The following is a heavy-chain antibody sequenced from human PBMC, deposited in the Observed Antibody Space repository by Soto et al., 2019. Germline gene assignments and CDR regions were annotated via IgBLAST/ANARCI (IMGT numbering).Heavy chain of an antibody. Sequence: EVQLVETGGGLIQPGGSLRLSCAVSGFTVSGIYLSWVRQAPGMGLEWVSIVYSGASTFYAESVRGRFTISRDSSRNTVHLQMSSLRREDTAVYYWARVEPTSWYFDLWGRGTPVTVSS. CDR1: GFTVSGIY. V-gene: IGHV3-53*02. J-gene: IGHJ2*01. CDR2: VYSGAST. CDR3: ARVEPTSWYFDL. D-gene: IGHD1-26*01.